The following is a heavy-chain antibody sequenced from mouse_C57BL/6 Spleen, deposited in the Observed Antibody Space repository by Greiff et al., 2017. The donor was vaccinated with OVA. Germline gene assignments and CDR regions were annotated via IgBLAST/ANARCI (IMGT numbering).Heavy chain of an antibody. CDR3: ARNVVAEEAMDY. D-gene: IGHD1-1*01. CDR1: GFSLTSYG. Sequence: VKLMESGPGLVQPSQSLSITCTVSGFSLTSYGVHWVRQSPGKGLEWLGVLWSGGSTDYNAAFISRLSISKYNSKSQVFFKMNSLQADDTAIYYCARNVVAEEAMDYWGQGTSVTVSS. V-gene: IGHV2-2*01. CDR2: LWSGGST. J-gene: IGHJ4*01.